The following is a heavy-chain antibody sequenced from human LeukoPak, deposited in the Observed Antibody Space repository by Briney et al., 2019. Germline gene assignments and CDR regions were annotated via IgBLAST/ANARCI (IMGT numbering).Heavy chain of an antibody. J-gene: IGHJ6*03. V-gene: IGHV4-59*01. CDR1: GGSISGYY. D-gene: IGHD5-18*01. CDR2: LHYSGST. Sequence: SETLSLTCTVSGGSISGYYWSWIRQPPGKGLEWIGYLHYSGSTNYNPSLKSRVTISVDTSKNQFSLKLSSVTAADTAVYCCARTTEGGYTYGYFYYYYMDVWGKGTTVTISS. CDR3: ARTTEGGYTYGYFYYYYMDV.